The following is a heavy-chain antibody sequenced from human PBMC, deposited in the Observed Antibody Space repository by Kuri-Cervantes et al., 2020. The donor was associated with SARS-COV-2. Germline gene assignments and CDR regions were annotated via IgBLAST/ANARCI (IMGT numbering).Heavy chain of an antibody. CDR1: GFTFSSYG. CDR2: ISYDGSNK. V-gene: IGHV3-30*03. CDR3: ARDLRLGKSLDY. J-gene: IGHJ4*02. D-gene: IGHD7-27*01. Sequence: GESLKISCAASGFTFSSYGMHWVRQAPGKGLEWVAVISYDGSNKYYADSVKGRFTISGDNAKNSLYLQMSSLRAEDTAVYYCARDLRLGKSLDYWGQGTLVTVSS.